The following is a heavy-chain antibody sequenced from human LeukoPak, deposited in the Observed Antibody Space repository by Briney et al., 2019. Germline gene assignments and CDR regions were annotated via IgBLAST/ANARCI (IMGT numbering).Heavy chain of an antibody. D-gene: IGHD3-22*01. CDR1: GFTFSSYG. Sequence: GGSLRLSCAASGFTFSSYGMHWVRQAPGKGLEWVAVISYDGSNKYYADSVKGRFTISRDNSKNTLYLQMNSLRAEDTAVYYCAKDRDYYDSSGPWDYWGQGTLVTVSS. V-gene: IGHV3-30*18. CDR2: ISYDGSNK. CDR3: AKDRDYYDSSGPWDY. J-gene: IGHJ4*02.